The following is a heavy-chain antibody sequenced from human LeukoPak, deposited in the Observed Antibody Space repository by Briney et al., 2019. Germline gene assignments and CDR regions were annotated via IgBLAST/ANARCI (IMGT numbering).Heavy chain of an antibody. Sequence: GASVKVSCKASGYTFTSYAMHWVRQAPGQRLEWMGWINAGNGNTKYSQKFQGRVTITRDTSASTAYMELSSLRSEDTAVYYCARGNAPRIAAAGINWFDPWGQGTLVTVSS. CDR3: ARGNAPRIAAAGINWFDP. D-gene: IGHD6-13*01. CDR1: GYTFTSYA. CDR2: INAGNGNT. V-gene: IGHV1-3*01. J-gene: IGHJ5*02.